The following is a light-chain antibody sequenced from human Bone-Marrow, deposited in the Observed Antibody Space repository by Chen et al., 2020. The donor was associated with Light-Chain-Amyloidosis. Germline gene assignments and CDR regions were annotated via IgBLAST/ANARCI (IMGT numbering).Light chain of an antibody. Sequence: SYVLTQPPSVSVAPGQPARIICGGNNVGSKGVHWYQQKPGQAPVLVVYDDSDRPSGIPERFSGSNSGNTATLTISRVEVGDEADYYCQVWETSSDHVIFGGGTKLTVL. V-gene: IGLV3-21*02. CDR1: NVGSKG. CDR3: QVWETSSDHVI. J-gene: IGLJ2*01. CDR2: DDS.